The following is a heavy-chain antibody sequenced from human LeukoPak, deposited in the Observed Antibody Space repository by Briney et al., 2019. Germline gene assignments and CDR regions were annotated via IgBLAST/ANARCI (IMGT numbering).Heavy chain of an antibody. CDR3: ARDNSVEDNAWWFDP. CDR1: GYTFTSYY. Sequence: GASVKVSCKASGYTFTSYYMHWVRQAPAQGLEWMGLINPTGGSTGYAQKFQGRVTMTRDMSTSTDYMELSSLRSEDTAIYYCARDNSVEDNAWWFDPWGQGTLVTVSS. V-gene: IGHV1-46*01. J-gene: IGHJ5*02. D-gene: IGHD4-23*01. CDR2: INPTGGST.